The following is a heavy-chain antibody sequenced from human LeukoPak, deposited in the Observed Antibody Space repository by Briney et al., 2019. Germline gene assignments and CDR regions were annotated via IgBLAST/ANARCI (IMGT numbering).Heavy chain of an antibody. CDR3: ASEMGSPPTDY. D-gene: IGHD2-8*01. CDR1: EFTFSRYA. Sequence: PGRSLRLSCAASEFTFSRYAMHWVRQAPGKGLEWVAVVSSDGSNKHYADSVKGRFTISRDNSKNTVYLQMDSPRPEDTAVYYCASEMGSPPTDYWGQGTLVTVSS. CDR2: VSSDGSNK. J-gene: IGHJ4*02. V-gene: IGHV3-30-3*01.